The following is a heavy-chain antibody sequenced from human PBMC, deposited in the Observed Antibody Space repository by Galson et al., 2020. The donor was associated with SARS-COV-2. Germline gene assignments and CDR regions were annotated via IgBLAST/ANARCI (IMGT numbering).Heavy chain of an antibody. D-gene: IGHD3-10*01. V-gene: IGHV4-34*01. Sequence: SEKLSLTCAVYGGYFSGYYWTWIRQPPGKGLEWIGEIKHSGSTNYNPSLKRRVNMSVDTYKNQFSLKLSSVTAADTGVYYCAKRNEVVWFVQLLLSIYIYGMDVWGQGTTFTVSS. CDR1: GGYFSGYY. CDR2: IKHSGST. J-gene: IGHJ6*02. CDR3: AKRNEVVWFVQLLLSIYIYGMDV.